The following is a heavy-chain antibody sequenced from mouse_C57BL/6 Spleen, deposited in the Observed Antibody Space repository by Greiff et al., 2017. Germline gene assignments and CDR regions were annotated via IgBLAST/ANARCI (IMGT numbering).Heavy chain of an antibody. CDR1: GYTFTSYW. CDR3: ARRGLDYYDYDGFAY. CDR2: IYPGSGSP. D-gene: IGHD2-4*01. J-gene: IGHJ3*01. Sequence: VQLQQSGAELVKPGASVKMSCKASGYTFTSYWITWVKQRPGQGLEWIGDIYPGSGSPNYNEKFKSKATLTVDTSSSTAYMQLSSLTSEDSAVYYGARRGLDYYDYDGFAYWGQGTLVTVSA. V-gene: IGHV1-55*01.